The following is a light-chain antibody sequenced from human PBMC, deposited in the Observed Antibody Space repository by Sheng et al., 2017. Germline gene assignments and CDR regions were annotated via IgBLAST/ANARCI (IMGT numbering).Light chain of an antibody. CDR1: QTIIHNSSNKNY. V-gene: IGKV4-1*01. CDR3: QQFYSTPYT. J-gene: IGKJ2*01. Sequence: DIVMTQSPDSLAVSLGERATINCKSSQTIIHNSSNKNYLAWYQQKPGQPPKLLIYWASTRESGVPDRFSGSGSGTDFTLTISSLQTEDVAIYYCQQFYSTPYTFGQGTKLEI. CDR2: WAS.